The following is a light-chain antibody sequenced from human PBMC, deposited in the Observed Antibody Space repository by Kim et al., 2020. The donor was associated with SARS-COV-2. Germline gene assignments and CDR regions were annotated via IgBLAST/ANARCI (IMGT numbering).Light chain of an antibody. Sequence: EIVLTQSPGTLSLSPGERATLSCRASQTINSNDLAWYQQKPGQAPRLLIYGASTRVTGIPERFSGSGSRTDFTLTISRLEPEDFALYYCQQYASPPLTFGPGTKMDIK. CDR2: GAS. J-gene: IGKJ3*01. V-gene: IGKV3-20*01. CDR3: QQYASPPLT. CDR1: QTINSND.